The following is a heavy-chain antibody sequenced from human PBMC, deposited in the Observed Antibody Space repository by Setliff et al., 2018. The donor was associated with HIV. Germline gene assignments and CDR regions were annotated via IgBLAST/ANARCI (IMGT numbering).Heavy chain of an antibody. V-gene: IGHV3-7*03. CDR2: IEQDGSEK. CDR3: ARDGTRLLAAMDV. J-gene: IGHJ6*03. Sequence: GGSLRLSCAASGFSLSYYRMNWVRQAPGKGLEWVANIEQDGSEKYYVDSVKGRFTISRDNTKNSLYLQMDSLRAEDTAVYYCARDGTRLLAAMDVWGKGTTVTVSS. CDR1: GFSLSYYR.